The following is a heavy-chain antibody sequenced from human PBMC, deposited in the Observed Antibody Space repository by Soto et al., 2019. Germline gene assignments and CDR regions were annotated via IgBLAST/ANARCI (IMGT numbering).Heavy chain of an antibody. CDR1: GFTFSSYS. Sequence: EVQLVESGGGLVQPGGSLRLSCAASGFTFSSYSMNWVRQAPGKGLEWVSYISSSSSTIYYADSVKGRFTISRDNAKNSLYLQMNSLRDEDTAVYYCARGEVVCTRVGCYYYNGMDVWGQGTTVTVSS. D-gene: IGHD2-15*01. V-gene: IGHV3-48*02. J-gene: IGHJ6*02. CDR2: ISSSSSTI. CDR3: ARGEVVCTRVGCYYYNGMDV.